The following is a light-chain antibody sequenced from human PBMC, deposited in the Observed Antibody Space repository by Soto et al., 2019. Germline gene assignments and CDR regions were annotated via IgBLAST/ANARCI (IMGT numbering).Light chain of an antibody. CDR1: DSNVGINF. CDR3: ATWDDSLNGFYV. V-gene: IGLV1-47*01. CDR2: RNN. Sequence: QLVLTQPPSASATPGQRVTISCSGSDSNVGINFVYWYQQLPGTAPKLLIYRNNQRPSGVPDRFSGSKSGTSASLAISGLRSDDEADYFCATWDDSLNGFYVFGTGTKLTVL. J-gene: IGLJ1*01.